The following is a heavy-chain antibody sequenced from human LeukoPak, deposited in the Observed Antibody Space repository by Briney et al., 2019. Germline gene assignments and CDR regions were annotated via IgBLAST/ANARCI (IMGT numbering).Heavy chain of an antibody. CDR3: AKDFVRSVHMVRGVVSPFDY. J-gene: IGHJ4*02. CDR2: ISSNGGST. Sequence: PGGSLRLSCAASGFTFSSYAMHWVRQAPGKGLEYVSAISSNGGSTYYANSVKGRFTISRDNSKNTLYLQMNSLRAEDTAVYYCAKDFVRSVHMVRGVVSPFDYWGQGTLVTVSS. CDR1: GFTFSSYA. V-gene: IGHV3-64*01. D-gene: IGHD3-10*01.